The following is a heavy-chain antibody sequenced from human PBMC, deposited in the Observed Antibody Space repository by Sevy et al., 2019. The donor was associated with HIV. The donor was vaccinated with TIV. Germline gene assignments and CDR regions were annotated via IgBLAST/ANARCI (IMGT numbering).Heavy chain of an antibody. CDR2: IGGSADYT. V-gene: IGHV3-23*01. CDR1: GFTFSSYA. J-gene: IGHJ4*02. CDR3: ARDAWGRDGYNFLTYYFDY. D-gene: IGHD5-12*01. Sequence: GGSLRLSCVTSGFTFSSYAMSWVRQTPGKGLEWVSAIGGSADYTYYADSVKGRFTISRDNSKNTLYLQMNSLRAEDTAVYYCARDAWGRDGYNFLTYYFDYWGQGTLVTVSS.